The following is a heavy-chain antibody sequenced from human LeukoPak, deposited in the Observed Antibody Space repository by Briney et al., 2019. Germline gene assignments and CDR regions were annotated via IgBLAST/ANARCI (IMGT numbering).Heavy chain of an antibody. V-gene: IGHV3-30*19. CDR3: ARDPFTYYGSGSYYY. CDR1: GFTFDNYG. CDR2: ISYDGSNK. Sequence: GGSLRLSCAASGFTFDNYGMHWVRQAPGKGLEWVAVISYDGSNKYYADSVKGRFTISRDNSKNTLYLQMNSLRAEDTAVYYCARDPFTYYGSGSYYYWGQGTLVTVSS. J-gene: IGHJ4*02. D-gene: IGHD3-10*01.